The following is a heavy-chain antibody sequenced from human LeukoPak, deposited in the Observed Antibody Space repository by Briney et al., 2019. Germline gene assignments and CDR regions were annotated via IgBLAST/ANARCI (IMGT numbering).Heavy chain of an antibody. D-gene: IGHD3-22*01. CDR2: ISGSGGST. J-gene: IGHJ1*01. CDR3: AKDSFITREYFQH. Sequence: PGGSLRLSCAASGFTFSSYWMSWVRQAPGKGLEWVSAISGSGGSTYYADSVKGRFTISRDNSKNTLYLQMNSLRAEDTAVYYCAKDSFITREYFQHWGQGTLVTVSS. CDR1: GFTFSSYW. V-gene: IGHV3-23*01.